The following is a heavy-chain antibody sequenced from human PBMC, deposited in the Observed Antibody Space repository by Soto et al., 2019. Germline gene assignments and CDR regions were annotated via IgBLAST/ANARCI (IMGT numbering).Heavy chain of an antibody. J-gene: IGHJ6*02. Sequence: GGSLRLSCAASGFTFSSYGMHWVRQAPGKGLEWVAVISYDGSNKYYADSVKGQFTISRDNSKNTLYLQMNSLRAEDTAVYYCARAPCSSTSCYEKGYYGMDVWGQGTTVTVSS. D-gene: IGHD2-2*01. V-gene: IGHV3-30*03. CDR1: GFTFSSYG. CDR3: ARAPCSSTSCYEKGYYGMDV. CDR2: ISYDGSNK.